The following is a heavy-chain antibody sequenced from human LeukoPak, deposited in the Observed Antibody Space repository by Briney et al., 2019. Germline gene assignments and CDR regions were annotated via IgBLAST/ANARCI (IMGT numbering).Heavy chain of an antibody. CDR1: GGSISSYY. J-gene: IGHJ5*02. V-gene: IGHV4-59*01. Sequence: PSETLSLTCTVSGGSISSYYWSRIRQPPGKGLEWIGYIYYSGSTNYNPSLKSRVTISVDTSKNQFSLKLSSVTAADTAVYYCARDNSVGDSAWWFDPWGQGTLVTVSS. D-gene: IGHD5-12*01. CDR3: ARDNSVGDSAWWFDP. CDR2: IYYSGST.